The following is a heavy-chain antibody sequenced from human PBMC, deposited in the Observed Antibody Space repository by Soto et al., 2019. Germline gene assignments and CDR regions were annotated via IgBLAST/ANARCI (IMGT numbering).Heavy chain of an antibody. CDR3: ARGPTDYYDNSANYFLDY. CDR2: ISTYNGNT. J-gene: IGHJ4*02. V-gene: IGHV1-18*01. D-gene: IGHD3-22*01. Sequence: QVQLVQSGAEVKKPGASVKVSCKASGYTFITYGVCWVRQAPGQGLDWLGWISTYNGNTRYAERLQGRVTMTTDTTTNTAYMELRNLRSDDTAVYYCARGPTDYYDNSANYFLDYWGQGTLVTVSS. CDR1: GYTFITYG.